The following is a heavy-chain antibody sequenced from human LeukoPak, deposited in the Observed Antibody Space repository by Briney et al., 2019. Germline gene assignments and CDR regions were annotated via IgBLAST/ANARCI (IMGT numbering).Heavy chain of an antibody. V-gene: IGHV3-9*03. J-gene: IGHJ3*02. Sequence: TGGSLRLSCAASGFTFDDYAMHWIRQAPGKGLEWVSGISWNSDSIDYADSVKGRFTISRDNAKNSLYLQMNSLRAEDMALYYCAKVEMAVISNPNAFDIWGQGTMVTVSS. CDR2: ISWNSDSI. D-gene: IGHD5-24*01. CDR1: GFTFDDYA. CDR3: AKVEMAVISNPNAFDI.